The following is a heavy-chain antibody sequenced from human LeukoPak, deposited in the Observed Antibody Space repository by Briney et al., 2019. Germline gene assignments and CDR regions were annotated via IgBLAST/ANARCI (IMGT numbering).Heavy chain of an antibody. J-gene: IGHJ6*03. D-gene: IGHD6-6*01. CDR3: ARAHSSSSGYYYYYYMDV. CDR1: GGSISSGSYY. V-gene: IGHV4-61*02. CDR2: IYTSGST. Sequence: SQTLSLTCTVSGGSISSGSYYWSWIRQPAGKGLEWIGRIYTSGSTNYNPSLKSRVTISVDTSKNLFSLKLSSVTAADTAVYYCARAHSSSSGYYYYYYMDVWGKGTTVTVSS.